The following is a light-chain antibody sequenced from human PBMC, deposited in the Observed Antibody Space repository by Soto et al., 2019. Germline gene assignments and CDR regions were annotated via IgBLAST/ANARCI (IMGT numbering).Light chain of an antibody. J-gene: IGKJ2*01. CDR1: QSVSSNY. V-gene: IGKV3-20*01. CDR2: GAS. CDR3: QQYCTSFPT. Sequence: EIVLTQSPGTLSLSPGERATLSCRARQSVSSNYLAWYQQKPGQAPRLLIYGASSRATGIPDRFTGSGSGTDFTLTISRLEPEDFAVYYCQQYCTSFPTFGQGTKLEIK.